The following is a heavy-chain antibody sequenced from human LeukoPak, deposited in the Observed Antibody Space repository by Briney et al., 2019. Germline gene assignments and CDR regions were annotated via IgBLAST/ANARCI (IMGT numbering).Heavy chain of an antibody. Sequence: GGSLRLSCAASGFTFSSYSMNWVRQAPGKGLEWVSSISSSSSYIYYADSVKGRFTTSRDNAKNSVLLQMSSLRPEDTAVYYCAKGEYHQDGIGENRFDNWGQGALVTVSS. D-gene: IGHD5-24*01. CDR2: ISSSSSYI. CDR1: GFTFSSYS. CDR3: AKGEYHQDGIGENRFDN. J-gene: IGHJ4*02. V-gene: IGHV3-21*06.